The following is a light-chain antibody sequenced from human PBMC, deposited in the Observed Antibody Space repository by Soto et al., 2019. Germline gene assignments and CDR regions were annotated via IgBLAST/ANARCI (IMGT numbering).Light chain of an antibody. J-gene: IGKJ5*01. CDR3: QQYYRSPLT. CDR1: QSVLYDSKNQND. V-gene: IGKV4-1*01. CDR2: WAS. Sequence: TVMTQSPGSLAVSLGETATINCKSSQSVLYDSKNQNDLAWYQQKPGQPPKLLIYWASTRESGVPDRFRGSGSGTDFTLTITSLQAEDAAVFYCQQYYRSPLTFGQGTRLDIK.